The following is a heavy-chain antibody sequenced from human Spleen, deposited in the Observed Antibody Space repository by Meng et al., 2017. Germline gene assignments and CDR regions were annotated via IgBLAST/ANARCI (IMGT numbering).Heavy chain of an antibody. J-gene: IGHJ4*02. V-gene: IGHV4-34*01. D-gene: IGHD4-11*01. Sequence: VQLQQGGAGLLKPSETLYLTCVVSGGSFSDYYWSWIRQPPGKGLEWIGEINHSGSTNYNPSLESRATISVDTSQNNLSLKLSSVTAADSAVYYCARGPTTMAHDFDYWGQGTLVTVSS. CDR2: INHSGST. CDR3: ARGPTTMAHDFDY. CDR1: GGSFSDYY.